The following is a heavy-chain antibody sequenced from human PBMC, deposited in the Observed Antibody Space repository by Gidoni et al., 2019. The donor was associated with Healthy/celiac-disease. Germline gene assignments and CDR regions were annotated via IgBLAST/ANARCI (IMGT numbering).Heavy chain of an antibody. Sequence: EVQLLESGGGLVQPGGSLRLSCAASGFTFSSYAMRWVRQAPGKGLEWVSAISGSGGSTYYADSVKGRFTISRDNSKNTLYLQMNSLRAEDTAVYYCAKARKLLWFGDALDCFDYWGQGGLVTVSS. V-gene: IGHV3-23*01. CDR2: ISGSGGST. CDR3: AKARKLLWFGDALDCFDY. CDR1: GFTFSSYA. J-gene: IGHJ4*02. D-gene: IGHD3-10*01.